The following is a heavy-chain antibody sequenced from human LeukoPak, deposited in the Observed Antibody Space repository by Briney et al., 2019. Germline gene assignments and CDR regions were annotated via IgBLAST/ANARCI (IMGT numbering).Heavy chain of an antibody. V-gene: IGHV3-23*01. CDR1: GFTFSSYA. D-gene: IGHD1-26*01. CDR3: AKDPEWELRGMLLPYYFDY. J-gene: IGHJ4*02. Sequence: GGSLRLSCAASGFTFSSYAMSWVRQAPGKGLEWVSAISGSGGSTYYADSVKGRFTISRDNSKNTLYLQMNSLRAEDTAVYYCAKDPEWELRGMLLPYYFDYWGQGTLVTVSS. CDR2: ISGSGGST.